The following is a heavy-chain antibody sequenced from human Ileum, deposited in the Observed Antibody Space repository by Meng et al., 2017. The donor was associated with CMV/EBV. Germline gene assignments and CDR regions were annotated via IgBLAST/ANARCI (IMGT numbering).Heavy chain of an antibody. CDR3: VRQVVAASFDY. CDR1: VGPTTSGNFY. CDR2: IYYSGSP. D-gene: IGHD2-15*01. V-gene: IGHV4-30-4*08. J-gene: IGHJ4*02. Sequence: QGPPPEAGPGLVQPSQPLSLPCTVSVGPTTSGNFYWSCIRQPPGRVLEWIGNIYYSGSPYYKPSLKSRVTISLDTSKNQFSLNLRSVTATDSAVYYCVRQVVAASFDYWGQGALVTVSS.